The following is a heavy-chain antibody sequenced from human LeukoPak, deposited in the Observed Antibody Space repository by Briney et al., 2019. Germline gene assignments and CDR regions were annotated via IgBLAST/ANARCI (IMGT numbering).Heavy chain of an antibody. D-gene: IGHD2-2*02. V-gene: IGHV1-69*13. J-gene: IGHJ5*02. CDR1: GGTFSSYA. CDR3: ARDGAVGIVVVPAATPNWFDP. CDR2: IIPIFGTA. Sequence: SVKVSCKASGGTFSSYAISWVRQAPGQGLEWMGGIIPIFGTANYAQKFQGRVTITADESTSTAYMELSSLRSEDTAVYYCARDGAVGIVVVPAATPNWFDPWGQGTLVTVSS.